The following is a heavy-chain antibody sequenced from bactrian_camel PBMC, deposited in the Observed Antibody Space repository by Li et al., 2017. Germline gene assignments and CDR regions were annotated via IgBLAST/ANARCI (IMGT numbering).Heavy chain of an antibody. CDR3: AATGTWYWDFGY. CDR2: ISSNGSNT. D-gene: IGHD6*01. Sequence: HVQLVESGGGSVQSGGSLRLSCATSGFTFSIYWMYWVRQAPGKGLEWVSTISSNGSNTAYAASVKARFTIERDNAKNTLYLQMNSLSPEDTAMYYCAATGTWYWDFGYWGQGTQVTVS. J-gene: IGHJ6*01. V-gene: IGHV3S1*01. CDR1: GFTFSIYW.